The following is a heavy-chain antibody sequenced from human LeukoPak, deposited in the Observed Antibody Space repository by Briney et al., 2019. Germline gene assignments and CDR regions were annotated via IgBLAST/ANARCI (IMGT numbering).Heavy chain of an antibody. CDR2: TYYRSKWYN. J-gene: IGHJ4*02. V-gene: IGHV6-1*01. CDR3: GRGSHGSGTRWPGSGHYYSDS. D-gene: IGHD3-10*01. Sequence: SQTLSLTYAISGDIVSSNSAAWNSIRQSPSRGLEWLGSTYYRSKWYNDYAGSVKSRITISPDTSKNQFSLQLNSVTPEDTAVYYCGRGSHGSGTRWPGSGHYYSDSWGQGTLVTVSS. CDR1: GDIVSSNSAA.